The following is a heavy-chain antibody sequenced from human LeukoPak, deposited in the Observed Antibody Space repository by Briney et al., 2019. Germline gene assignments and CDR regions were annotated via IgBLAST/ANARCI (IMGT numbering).Heavy chain of an antibody. D-gene: IGHD5-12*01. J-gene: IGHJ4*02. CDR3: ARVSGYSGYDYDY. CDR2: INHSGST. V-gene: IGHV4-34*01. CDR1: GGXFSGYY. Sequence: SETLSLTCAVYGGXFSGYYCSWIRQPPGKGLEWIGEINHSGSTNYNPSLKSRVTISVDTSKNQFSLKLSSVTAADTAVYYCARVSGYSGYDYDYWGQGTQVTVSS.